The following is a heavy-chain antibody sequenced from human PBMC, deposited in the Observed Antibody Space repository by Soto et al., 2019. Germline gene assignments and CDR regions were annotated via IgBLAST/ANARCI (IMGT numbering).Heavy chain of an antibody. CDR2: INAGNGKT. CDR3: ARAGGDCSTTNCYMIDY. Sequence: ASVKVSCKASGYTFTTYAIHWVRQAPGQRLEWMGWINAGNGKTKYSQKFQDRVTITRDTSATTAYMELSSLTSEDTAVYYCARAGGDCSTTNCYMIDYWGQGTLVTVSS. J-gene: IGHJ4*02. CDR1: GYTFTTYA. V-gene: IGHV1-3*01. D-gene: IGHD2-2*02.